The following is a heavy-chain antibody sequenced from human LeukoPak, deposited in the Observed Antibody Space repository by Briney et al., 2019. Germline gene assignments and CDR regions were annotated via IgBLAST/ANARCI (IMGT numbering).Heavy chain of an antibody. D-gene: IGHD4-11*01. CDR3: ARGLYSNYAYYYYYYMDV. CDR2: IYYSGST. CDR1: LDSTTSYF. J-gene: IGHJ6*03. Sequence: SETLSLTCSVSLDSTTSYFWGWIRQSPGKGPEWIGYIYYSGSTNYNPSLKSRVTISVDTSKNQFSLKLSSVTAADTAVYYCARGLYSNYAYYYYYYMDVWGKGTTVTVSS. V-gene: IGHV4-59*01.